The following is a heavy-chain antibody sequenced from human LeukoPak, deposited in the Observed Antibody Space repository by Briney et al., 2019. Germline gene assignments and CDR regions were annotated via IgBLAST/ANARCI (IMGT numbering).Heavy chain of an antibody. J-gene: IGHJ3*02. V-gene: IGHV1-69*04. CDR3: ARRSSGWDAFDI. CDR2: IIPILGIA. Sequence: ASVKVSCKASGGTFSSYAISWVRQAPGQGLEWMGRIIPILGIANYAQKFQGRVTITADKSTSTAYTELSSLRSEDTAVYYCARRSSGWDAFDIWGQGTMVTVSS. D-gene: IGHD6-19*01. CDR1: GGTFSSYA.